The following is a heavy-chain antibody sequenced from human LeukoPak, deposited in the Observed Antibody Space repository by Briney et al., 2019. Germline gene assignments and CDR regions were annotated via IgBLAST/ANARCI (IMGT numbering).Heavy chain of an antibody. V-gene: IGHV1-69*01. CDR3: ARRVAAGIGTFDI. J-gene: IGHJ3*02. D-gene: IGHD6-13*01. CDR1: GGTFSSYA. CDR2: IIPIFGTA. Sequence: SVKVSCKASGGTFSSYAISWVRQAPGQGLEWMGGIIPIFGTANYAQKFQGRVTITADESTSTAYMELSSLRSDDTAVYYCARRVAAGIGTFDIWGQGTMVTVSS.